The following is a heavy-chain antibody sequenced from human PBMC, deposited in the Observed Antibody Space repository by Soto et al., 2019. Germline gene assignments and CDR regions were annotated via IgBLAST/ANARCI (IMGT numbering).Heavy chain of an antibody. CDR3: ARRSSQGRTAHGTYFDY. CDR2: INAPVTIT. D-gene: IGHD2-21*02. CDR1: GFTFTNYW. V-gene: IGHV3-74*01. Sequence: GGSLRLSCAASGFTFTNYWMHWVRHAPGRGLLWVSHINAPVTITNYADSVKGRLTISRDNAKSILFLQMNNLRAADTATYYCARRSSQGRTAHGTYFDYWGQGTLVTVSS. J-gene: IGHJ4*02.